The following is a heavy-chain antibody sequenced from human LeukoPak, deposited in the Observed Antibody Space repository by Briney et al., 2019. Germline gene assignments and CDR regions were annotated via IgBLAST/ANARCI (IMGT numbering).Heavy chain of an antibody. CDR2: INAGNGNT. V-gene: IGHV1-3*01. CDR1: GYTFTSYA. J-gene: IGHJ3*02. Sequence: ASVKVSCKVSGYTFTSYAMHWVRQAPGQRLEWMGWINAGNGNTKYSQKLQGRVTMTTDTSTSTAYMELRSLRSDDTAVYYCARIPRLYYYDSSGYYHGDAFDIWGQGTMVTVSS. D-gene: IGHD3-22*01. CDR3: ARIPRLYYYDSSGYYHGDAFDI.